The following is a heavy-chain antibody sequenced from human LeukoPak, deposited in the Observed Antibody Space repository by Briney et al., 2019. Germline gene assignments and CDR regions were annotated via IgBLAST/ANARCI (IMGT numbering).Heavy chain of an antibody. CDR2: MNQDGSQR. D-gene: IGHD6-6*01. CDR1: GFTFSESW. J-gene: IGHJ4*02. Sequence: GGSLRLSCAASGFTFSESWMSWVRQAPGKGLEWVANMNQDGSQRYYVDSVRGRFTISRDNAKNSLFLQMNGLRAEDTAVYYCARRGGSSSRRSPIDYWGQGTLVTVSS. V-gene: IGHV3-7*01. CDR3: ARRGGSSSRRSPIDY.